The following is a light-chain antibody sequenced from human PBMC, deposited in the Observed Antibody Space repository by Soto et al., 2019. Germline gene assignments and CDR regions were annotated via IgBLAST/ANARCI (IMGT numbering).Light chain of an antibody. CDR2: AAS. CDR1: QGIGTY. J-gene: IGKJ5*01. CDR3: QQLNTWPII. Sequence: DIQMTQSPSSLSASVGDRVTITCRASQGIGTYLAWYQHKAGKAPELLIYAASTLQSGVPSRFSGIGSGTEFTLTISSLQPEDFATYYCQQLNTWPIIFGEGTRLEIK. V-gene: IGKV1-9*01.